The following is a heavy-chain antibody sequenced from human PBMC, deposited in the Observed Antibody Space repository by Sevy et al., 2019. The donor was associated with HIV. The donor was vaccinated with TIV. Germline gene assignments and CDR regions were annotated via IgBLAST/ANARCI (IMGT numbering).Heavy chain of an antibody. Sequence: GGSLRLSCAASGFTFSSYAMSWVRQAPGKGLEWVSAISGSGGSTYYADSVKGRFTISRDNSKNTLYLQMNSLRAKDTAVYYCAKDQDLRFLEWFPSLANAFDIWGQGTMVTVSS. CDR3: AKDQDLRFLEWFPSLANAFDI. CDR2: ISGSGGST. D-gene: IGHD3-3*01. CDR1: GFTFSSYA. J-gene: IGHJ3*02. V-gene: IGHV3-23*01.